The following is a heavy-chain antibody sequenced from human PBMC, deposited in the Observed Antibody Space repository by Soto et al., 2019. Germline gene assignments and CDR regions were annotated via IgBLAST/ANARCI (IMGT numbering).Heavy chain of an antibody. V-gene: IGHV3-33*08. CDR1: GFTFNTYG. CDR3: ARSDCTGAYCYSWPFNYGVDV. D-gene: IGHD2-15*01. CDR2: IWYDGSNK. Sequence: QVQLVESGGGVVQPGGSLRLSCTTSGFTFNTYGMHWVRQAPGKGLEWVAIIWYDGSNKYYADSVKGRFTISRDNSKSTLYLQMNSLSAEDTALYYCARSDCTGAYCYSWPFNYGVDVWGQGTTVTVSS. J-gene: IGHJ6*02.